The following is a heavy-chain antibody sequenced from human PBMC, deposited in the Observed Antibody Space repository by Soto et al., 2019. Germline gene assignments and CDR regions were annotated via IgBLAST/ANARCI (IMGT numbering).Heavy chain of an antibody. J-gene: IGHJ6*02. CDR3: ARGSNYYYYGMDV. CDR2: IIPIFGTA. D-gene: IGHD1-26*01. Sequence: SVKVSCKASGCTFSSYAISWVRQAPGQGLEWMGGIIPIFGTANYAQKFQGRVTITADESTSTAYMELSSLRSEDTAVYYCARGSNYYYYGMDVWGQGTRVTVSX. V-gene: IGHV1-69*13. CDR1: GCTFSSYA.